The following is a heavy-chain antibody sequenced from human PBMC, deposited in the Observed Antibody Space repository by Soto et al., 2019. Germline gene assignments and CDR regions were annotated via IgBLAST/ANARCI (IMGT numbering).Heavy chain of an antibody. CDR3: EPYDSASGGMDV. CDR1: EFTFSTYW. J-gene: IGHJ6*02. CDR2: IKGDGSQT. D-gene: IGHD3-10*01. V-gene: IGHV3-7*01. Sequence: EVQLVESGGGLVQPGGSLRLSCVASEFTFSTYWMSWVRQAPGKGLEWVAIIKGDGSQTYYVDSVKGRFTISRDNAKNSLYLQINGLSAEDTAVYYCEPYDSASGGMDVWGQGTTVTVSS.